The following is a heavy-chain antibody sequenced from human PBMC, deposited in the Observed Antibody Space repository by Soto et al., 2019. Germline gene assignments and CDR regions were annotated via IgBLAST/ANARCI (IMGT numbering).Heavy chain of an antibody. CDR1: GYTFSAYA. CDR2: INAGSGDT. CDR3: VTSDWAW. J-gene: IGHJ4*02. D-gene: IGHD3-9*01. V-gene: IGHV1-3*05. Sequence: HLLQSGAEEKKPGASVKVSCKASGYTFSAYAIHWLRQAPGQGLQWVGWINAGSGDTRYSPKFQGRLIITRDTSASTAYMELSSLTPNDTAMFYCVTSDWAWWGQGTLVTVSS.